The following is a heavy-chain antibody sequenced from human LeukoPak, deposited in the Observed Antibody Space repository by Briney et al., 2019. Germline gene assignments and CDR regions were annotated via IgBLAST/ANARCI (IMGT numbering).Heavy chain of an antibody. J-gene: IGHJ6*02. CDR3: ARGGCSSSTCNYGLDV. Sequence: GESLKISCKGSGYSFTSYWIGWVRQMPGKGLEWMGSVYPGDSDTRYSPSFQGQVTISADKSSSSAYLQWSSLKASDTAMYYCARGGCSSSTCNYGLDVWGQGTTVTVSS. CDR2: VYPGDSDT. CDR1: GYSFTSYW. D-gene: IGHD2-2*01. V-gene: IGHV5-51*01.